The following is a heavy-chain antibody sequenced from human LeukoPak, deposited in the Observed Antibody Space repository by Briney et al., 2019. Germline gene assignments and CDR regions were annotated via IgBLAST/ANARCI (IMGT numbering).Heavy chain of an antibody. CDR2: ISGSGVST. CDR1: GFTFSSYA. V-gene: IGHV3-23*01. CDR3: AKVGAGYDQYYFDY. D-gene: IGHD5-12*01. J-gene: IGHJ4*02. Sequence: GGSLRLSCAASGFTFSSYAMSCVRQAPGKGLEWVSAISGSGVSTYYADSVKGRFTISRDNFKNTLYLQMNSLRAEDTAVYYCAKVGAGYDQYYFDYWGQGTLVTVSS.